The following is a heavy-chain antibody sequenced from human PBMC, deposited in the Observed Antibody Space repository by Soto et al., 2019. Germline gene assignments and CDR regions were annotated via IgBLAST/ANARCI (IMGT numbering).Heavy chain of an antibody. CDR2: IDWDDDK. V-gene: IGHV2-70*11. D-gene: IGHD3-9*01. Sequence: GSGPTLVNPTQTLTLTCTFSVFSLSTSGMCVSWIRQPPGKALEWLARIDWDDDKYYSTSLKTRLTISKDTSKNQVVLTMTNMDPVDTATYYCARMGQYYDILTGYWSGYYFDYWGQGTLVTVSS. CDR3: ARMGQYYDILTGYWSGYYFDY. J-gene: IGHJ4*02. CDR1: VFSLSTSGMC.